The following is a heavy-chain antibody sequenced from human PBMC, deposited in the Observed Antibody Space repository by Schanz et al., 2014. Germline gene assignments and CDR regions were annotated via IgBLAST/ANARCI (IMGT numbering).Heavy chain of an antibody. D-gene: IGHD3-16*01. CDR2: INSRNEV. Sequence: EVQLLESGGGLVKPGGSLILSCAASRLTFANEDIHWVRQAPGKGLEWVSVINSRNEVFSIDSVRGRFTIFRDNPKKSAYLQLTSLRADDTAVYYCSRGIVGGLDWWGQGTLVTVSS. J-gene: IGHJ4*02. V-gene: IGHV3-21*01. CDR3: SRGIVGGLDW. CDR1: RLTFANED.